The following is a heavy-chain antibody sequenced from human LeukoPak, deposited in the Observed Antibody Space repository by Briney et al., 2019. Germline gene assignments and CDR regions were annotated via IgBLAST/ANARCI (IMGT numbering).Heavy chain of an antibody. CDR2: INAGNGNT. CDR1: GYTFTSYA. D-gene: IGHD3-16*02. CDR3: ARGDYDYVWGSYRNDAFDI. Sequence: ASVKVSCKASGYTFTSYAMHWVRQAPGQRLEWMGWINAGNGNTKYSQKFQGRVTITRDTSASTAYMELSSLRSEDTAVYYCARGDYDYVWGSYRNDAFDIWGQGTMVTVSS. J-gene: IGHJ3*02. V-gene: IGHV1-3*01.